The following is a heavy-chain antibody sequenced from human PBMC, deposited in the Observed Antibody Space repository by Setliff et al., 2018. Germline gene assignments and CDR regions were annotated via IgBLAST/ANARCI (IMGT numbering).Heavy chain of an antibody. V-gene: IGHV1-2*04. CDR2: INPNSGGT. J-gene: IGHJ4*02. Sequence: ASVKVSCKASGYTFTSYGISWVRQAPGQGLEWMGWINPNSGGTNYAQKFQGWVTMTRDTSISTAYMELSSLRSEDTAVYYCARVPYYYRWDYWGQGTLVTVPQ. CDR1: GYTFTSYG. CDR3: ARVPYYYRWDY. D-gene: IGHD1-26*01.